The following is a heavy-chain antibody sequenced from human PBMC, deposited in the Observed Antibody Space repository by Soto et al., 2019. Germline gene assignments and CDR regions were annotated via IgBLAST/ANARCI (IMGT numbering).Heavy chain of an antibody. J-gene: IGHJ5*02. CDR2: IYWDDDK. V-gene: IGHV2-5*02. D-gene: IGHD3-10*01. Sequence: QITLKESGPTLVKPTQTLTLTCTFSGFSLSTSGVGVGWIRQPPGNALEWLALIYWDDDKRYSPSLKSRLTITKDTSKNQVVLTMTNMDPVDTATYYCAHIPHLWFGELFRFDPWGQGTLVTVSS. CDR3: AHIPHLWFGELFRFDP. CDR1: GFSLSTSGVG.